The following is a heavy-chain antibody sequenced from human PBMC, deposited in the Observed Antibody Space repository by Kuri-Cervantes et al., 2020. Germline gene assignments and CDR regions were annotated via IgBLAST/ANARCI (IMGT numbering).Heavy chain of an antibody. V-gene: IGHV4-4*07. J-gene: IGHJ3*02. CDR1: GGSISSYY. D-gene: IGHD6-13*01. CDR3: ARGDSSSWSWAFDI. Sequence: GSLRLSCTVSGGSISSYYWSWIRQPAGKGLEWIGRIYTSGSTNYNPSLKSRVTISVDTSKNQFSLKLSSVTAADTAVYYCARGDSSSWSWAFDIWGQGTMVTVSS. CDR2: IYTSGST.